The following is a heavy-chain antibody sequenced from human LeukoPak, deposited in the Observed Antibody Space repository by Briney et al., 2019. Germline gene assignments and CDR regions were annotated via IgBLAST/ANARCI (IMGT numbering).Heavy chain of an antibody. Sequence: PGGSLRLSCAASGFTFSSYAMSWVRQAPGKGLEWVSAISGSGGSTYYADSVKGRFTSSRDNSKNTLYLQMNSLRAEDTAVYYCAKGSTRRNGMDVWGQGTTVTVSS. D-gene: IGHD6-6*01. CDR3: AKGSTRRNGMDV. CDR1: GFTFSSYA. V-gene: IGHV3-23*01. J-gene: IGHJ6*02. CDR2: ISGSGGST.